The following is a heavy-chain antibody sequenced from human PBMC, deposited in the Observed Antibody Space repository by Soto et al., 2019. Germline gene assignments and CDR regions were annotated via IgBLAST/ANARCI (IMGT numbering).Heavy chain of an antibody. V-gene: IGHV4-31*03. CDR1: GGSISSGGYY. CDR3: ARVPEFSDDPASYYMDV. J-gene: IGHJ6*03. CDR2: IYYSGST. D-gene: IGHD1-26*01. Sequence: PSETLSLTCTVSGGSISSGGYYWSWILQHPGKGLEWIGYIYYSGSTYYNPSLKSRVTISVDTSKNQFSLKLSSVTAAGTAVYYCARVPEFSDDPASYYMDVWGKGTTVTVSS.